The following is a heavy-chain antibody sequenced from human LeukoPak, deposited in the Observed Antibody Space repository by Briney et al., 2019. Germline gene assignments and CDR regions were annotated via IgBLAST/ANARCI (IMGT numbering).Heavy chain of an antibody. CDR1: GFTFTDYW. J-gene: IGHJ4*02. CDR3: ARGIWVAF. Sequence: TGGSLRLSCAASGFTFTDYWMGWIRQAPGKGLEWVANIKQDGSEKYYVDSVKGRFTTSRDNARNSVYLQMNSLRAEDTALYHCARGIWVAFRGQGALVTVSS. D-gene: IGHD2/OR15-2a*01. CDR2: IKQDGSEK. V-gene: IGHV3-7*01.